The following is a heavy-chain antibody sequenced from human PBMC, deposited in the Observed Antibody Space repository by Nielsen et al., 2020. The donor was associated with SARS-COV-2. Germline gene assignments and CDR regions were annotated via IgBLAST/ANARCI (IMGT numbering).Heavy chain of an antibody. CDR3: TRELAYCGGDCSLGGGYFDY. CDR2: ISGSGGST. CDR1: GFTFSSYA. Sequence: GESLKISCAASGFTFSSYAMSWVRQAPGKGLEWVSAISGSGGSTYYADSVKGRFTISRDNSKNTLYLQMNSLRAEDTAVYYCTRELAYCGGDCSLGGGYFDYWGQGTLVTVSS. V-gene: IGHV3-23*01. D-gene: IGHD2-21*02. J-gene: IGHJ4*02.